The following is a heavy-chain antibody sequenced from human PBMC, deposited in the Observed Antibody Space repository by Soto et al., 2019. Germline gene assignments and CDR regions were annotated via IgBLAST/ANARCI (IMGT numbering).Heavy chain of an antibody. CDR2: IYYSGST. Sequence: DAPALISTVSVDSVCSGSYYWSWIRQPPGKGLEWIGYIYYSGSTNYNPSLKSRVTISVDTSKNQFSLKLSSVTAADTAVYYCARDSGNYYDSSGYSDGYYYGIDVWGQGTTVPVS. CDR3: ARDSGNYYDSSGYSDGYYYGIDV. CDR1: VDSVCSGSYY. J-gene: IGHJ6*02. D-gene: IGHD3-22*01. V-gene: IGHV4-61*01.